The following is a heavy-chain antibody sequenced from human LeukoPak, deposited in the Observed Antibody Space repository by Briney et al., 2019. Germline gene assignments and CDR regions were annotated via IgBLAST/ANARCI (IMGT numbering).Heavy chain of an antibody. Sequence: PSETLSLTCTVSGGSISSGSYYWSWIRQPAGKGLEWIGRIYTSGSTNYNPSLKSRVTISVDTSKNQFSLKLSSVTAADTAVYYCARGEMATIPDYWGQGTLVTVSS. J-gene: IGHJ4*02. V-gene: IGHV4-61*02. CDR2: IYTSGST. D-gene: IGHD5-24*01. CDR3: ARGEMATIPDY. CDR1: GGSISSGSYY.